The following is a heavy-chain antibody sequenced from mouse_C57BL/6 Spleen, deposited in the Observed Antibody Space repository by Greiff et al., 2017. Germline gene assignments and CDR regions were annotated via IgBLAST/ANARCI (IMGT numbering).Heavy chain of an antibody. CDR3: ARTGTGAMDY. Sequence: VQLQQSGAELVRPGTSVKMSCKASGYTFTNYWIGWAKQRPGHGLEWIGDIYPGGGYTNYNEKFKGKATLMADKSSSTAYMQFSSLTSEDSAIYYCARTGTGAMDYWGQGTSVTVSS. J-gene: IGHJ4*01. V-gene: IGHV1-63*01. CDR1: GYTFTNYW. CDR2: IYPGGGYT. D-gene: IGHD4-1*01.